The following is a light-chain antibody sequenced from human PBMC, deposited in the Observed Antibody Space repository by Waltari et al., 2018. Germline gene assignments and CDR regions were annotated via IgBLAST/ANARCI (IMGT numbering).Light chain of an antibody. CDR3: VQTKEFQIT. V-gene: IGKV2D-29*01. Sequence: DIVMTQTPLPLSVTPGQPASISCKSSQSLIYSDGQTYLHWYLQKPGQPPQLLISEVSNRFSGVSDKFSGSGSGTDFTLKISRVEAEDVGVYYCVQTKEFQITFGQGTRLEIK. CDR1: QSLIYSDGQTY. J-gene: IGKJ5*01. CDR2: EVS.